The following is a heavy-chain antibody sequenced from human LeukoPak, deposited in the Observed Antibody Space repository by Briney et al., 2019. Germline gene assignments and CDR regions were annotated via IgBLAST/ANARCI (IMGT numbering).Heavy chain of an antibody. D-gene: IGHD3-16*02. Sequence: GGSLRLSCAASGFTFSSYNMNWVRQAPGKGLEWVSSISSSSSYIYYADSVKGRFTISRDNAKNSLYLQMNSLRAEDTAVYYCAREGAYDYAWGSYRLHFFDYWGQGTLVIVSS. V-gene: IGHV3-21*01. J-gene: IGHJ4*02. CDR3: AREGAYDYAWGSYRLHFFDY. CDR2: ISSSSSYI. CDR1: GFTFSSYN.